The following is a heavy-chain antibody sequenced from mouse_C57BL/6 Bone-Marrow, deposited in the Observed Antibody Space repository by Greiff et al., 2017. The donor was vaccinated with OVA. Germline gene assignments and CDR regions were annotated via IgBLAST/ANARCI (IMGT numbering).Heavy chain of an antibody. D-gene: IGHD1-1*01. CDR3: ASCGGLRPWVAY. Sequence: QVQLKESGAELVRPGASVTMSCKASGYAFSSSWMNWVKQRPGQGLEWIGGIDPGDGGTNYNGKFKGKATLTADKSSSTAYMELSSLPSVDSAVSSCASCGGLRPWVAYWGQGTLVTVSA. J-gene: IGHJ3*01. CDR2: IDPGDGGT. V-gene: IGHV1-82*01. CDR1: GYAFSSSW.